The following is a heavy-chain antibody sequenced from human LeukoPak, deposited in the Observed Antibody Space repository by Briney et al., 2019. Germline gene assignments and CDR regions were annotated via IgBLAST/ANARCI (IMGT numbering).Heavy chain of an antibody. J-gene: IGHJ3*02. CDR2: ISWNSGSI. V-gene: IGHV3-9*01. CDR3: AKYGSGSYYIPDDAFDI. D-gene: IGHD3-10*01. Sequence: GGSLRLSCAASGVNFDDYAMHWVRQAPGKGLEWVSGISWNSGSIGYADSVKGRFTISRDNAENSLYLQMNSLRAEDTALYYCAKYGSGSYYIPDDAFDIWGQGTMVTVSS. CDR1: GVNFDDYA.